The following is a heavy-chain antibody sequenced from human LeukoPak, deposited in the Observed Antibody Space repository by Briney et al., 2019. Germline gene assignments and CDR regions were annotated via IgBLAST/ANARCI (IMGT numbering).Heavy chain of an antibody. CDR1: GASISSSTYY. D-gene: IGHD2-15*01. J-gene: IGHJ4*02. V-gene: IGHV4-39*07. CDR3: ARVICSGGSCRFDY. CDR2: ISNSGNT. Sequence: SETLSLTCTVSGASISSSTYYWGWIRQPPGKGLEWIGSISNSGNTYYNSSLKSRVTISFNTSANQFSLKLSSVTAADTAVYFCARVICSGGSCRFDYWGQGTLVTVSS.